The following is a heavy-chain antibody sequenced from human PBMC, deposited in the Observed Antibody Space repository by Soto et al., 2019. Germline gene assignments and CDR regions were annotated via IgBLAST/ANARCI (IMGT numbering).Heavy chain of an antibody. CDR3: ARRGTYSSGWDY. D-gene: IGHD6-19*01. J-gene: IGHJ4*02. CDR1: GYIFTTYW. CDR2: IYAADSNT. Sequence: PGESLKISCKGSGYIFTTYWIGWVRQMPGKGLEWMGIIYAADSNTRYSPSFQGQVTISADKSISTACLQWSSLKASDTAMYYCARRGTYSSGWDYWGQGTLVTAPQ. V-gene: IGHV5-51*01.